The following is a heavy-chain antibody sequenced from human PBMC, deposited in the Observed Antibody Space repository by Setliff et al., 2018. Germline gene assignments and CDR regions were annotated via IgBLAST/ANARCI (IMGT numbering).Heavy chain of an antibody. Sequence: PGGSLRLSCAASGFTFSSYWMHWVRQAPGKGLEWIANVYYSGSTYYNPSLKSRVTISVDKSKNQFSLKLSSVTAADTAVYYCARERRGGGSPAIPINWFDPWGQGTLVTVSS. J-gene: IGHJ5*02. CDR3: ARERRGGGSPAIPINWFDP. D-gene: IGHD2-15*01. V-gene: IGHV4-4*02. CDR1: GFTFSSYW. CDR2: VYYSGST.